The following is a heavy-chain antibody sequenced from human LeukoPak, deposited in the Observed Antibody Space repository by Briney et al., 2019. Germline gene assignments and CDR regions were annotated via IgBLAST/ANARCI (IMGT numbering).Heavy chain of an antibody. J-gene: IGHJ4*02. D-gene: IGHD2/OR15-2a*01. CDR2: IKSKTDGGTT. Sequence: GGSLRLSCTVSGFTVSSNSMSWVRQAPGKGLEWVGRIKSKTDGGTTDYAVPVKGRFTISRDDSKNTLYLQMSSLKTEDTAVYYCTTEIDWGQGTLVTVSS. CDR1: GFTVSSNS. V-gene: IGHV3-15*01. CDR3: TTEID.